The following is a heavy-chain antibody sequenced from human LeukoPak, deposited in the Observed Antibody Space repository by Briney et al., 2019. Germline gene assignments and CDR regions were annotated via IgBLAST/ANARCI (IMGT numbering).Heavy chain of an antibody. Sequence: PSETLSLTCTVSGVSVSSGSYYWSWIRQPPGKGLEWIVYIYYSGSTNYNPSLKSRVTISVDTSKNQFSLKLSSVTAADTAVYYCARDGSYSSGWGIDYWGQGTLVTVSS. CDR3: ARDGSYSSGWGIDY. CDR1: GVSVSSGSYY. D-gene: IGHD6-19*01. V-gene: IGHV4-61*01. CDR2: IYYSGST. J-gene: IGHJ4*02.